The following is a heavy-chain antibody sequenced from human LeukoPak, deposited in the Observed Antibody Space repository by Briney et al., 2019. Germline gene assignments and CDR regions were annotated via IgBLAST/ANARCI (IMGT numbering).Heavy chain of an antibody. Sequence: SETLSLTCTVSGGSISSGGYYWSWIRQPPGKGLEWIGEINHSGSTNYNPSLKSRVTISVDTSKNQFSLKLSSVTAADTAVYYCARHGRIAARLPIWGQGTMVTVSS. CDR1: GGSISSGGYY. CDR3: ARHGRIAARLPI. D-gene: IGHD6-6*01. V-gene: IGHV4-61*08. CDR2: INHSGST. J-gene: IGHJ3*02.